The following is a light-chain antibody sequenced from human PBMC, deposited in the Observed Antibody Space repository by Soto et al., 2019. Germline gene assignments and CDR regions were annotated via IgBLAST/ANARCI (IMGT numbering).Light chain of an antibody. CDR2: DAS. J-gene: IGKJ1*01. Sequence: EIVLTQSPATLSLTPGERATLSCRAGQSVSSYLAWYQQKPGQAPRLLIYDASNRATGVPARFSGSGSGTDFTLTISSLEPEDFAVYYCQQYGSSLWTFGQGTKVDIK. CDR3: QQYGSSLWT. V-gene: IGKV3-11*01. CDR1: QSVSSY.